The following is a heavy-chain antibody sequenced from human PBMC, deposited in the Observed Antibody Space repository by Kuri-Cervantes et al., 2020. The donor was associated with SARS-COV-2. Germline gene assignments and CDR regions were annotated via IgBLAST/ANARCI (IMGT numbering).Heavy chain of an antibody. Sequence: SETLSLTCSVSGDSISSTNYYWGWIRQPPGKRLEWIGSIFYNGDTYYNLSLKSRVTISVDTSKTQFSLKVTSVTATDTAVYYCVRCAIFWVAHNWFDPWGQGTLVTVSS. CDR1: GDSISSTNYY. D-gene: IGHD3-3*01. CDR2: IFYNGDT. J-gene: IGHJ5*02. CDR3: VRCAIFWVAHNWFDP. V-gene: IGHV4-39*01.